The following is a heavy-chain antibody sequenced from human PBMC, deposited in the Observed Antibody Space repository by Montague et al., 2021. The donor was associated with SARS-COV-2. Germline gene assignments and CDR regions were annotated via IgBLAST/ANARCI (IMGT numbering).Heavy chain of an antibody. D-gene: IGHD1-26*01. Sequence: SLRLTCAASGFTFSLYEMNSVRQAPGKGLEWVSFISSSGSAIYSXDSXKGRFTISRDNAKNSLYLQMNSLRAEDTAVYYCARDRRTVGATMDYYYFYGMDVWGQGTTVTVSS. CDR2: ISSSGSAI. V-gene: IGHV3-48*03. CDR3: ARDRRTVGATMDYYYFYGMDV. CDR1: GFTFSLYE. J-gene: IGHJ6*02.